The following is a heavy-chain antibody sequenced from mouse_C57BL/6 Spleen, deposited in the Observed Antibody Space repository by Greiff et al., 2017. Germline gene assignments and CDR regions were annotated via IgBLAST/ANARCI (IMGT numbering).Heavy chain of an antibody. CDR2: ISYDGSN. J-gene: IGHJ3*01. CDR1: GYSITSGYY. V-gene: IGHV3-6*01. CDR3: ARDDYDVGGFAY. Sequence: EVQLQESGPGLVKPSQSLSLTCSVTGYSITSGYYWNWIRQCPGNKLEWMGYISYDGSNNYNPSLKNRISITRDTSKNQFFLKLNSVTTEDTATYYCARDDYDVGGFAYWGQGTLVTVSA. D-gene: IGHD2-4*01.